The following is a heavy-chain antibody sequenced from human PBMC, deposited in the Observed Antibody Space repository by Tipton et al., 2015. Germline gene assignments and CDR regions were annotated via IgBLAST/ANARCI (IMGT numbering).Heavy chain of an antibody. CDR2: INHSGST. D-gene: IGHD2-15*01. J-gene: IGHJ6*02. Sequence: TLSLTCAVFGGSFSDYYWNWIRQPPGKGLEWIGEINHSGSTNYNPSLKSRVTISVDTSKNQFSLKLSSVTAADTAVYYCARAPVVAATPEYPYYYYGMDVWGQGTTVTVSS. CDR1: GGSFSDYY. CDR3: ARAPVVAATPEYPYYYYGMDV. V-gene: IGHV4-34*01.